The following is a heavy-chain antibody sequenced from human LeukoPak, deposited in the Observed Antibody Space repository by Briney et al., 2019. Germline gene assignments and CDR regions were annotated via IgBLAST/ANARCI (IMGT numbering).Heavy chain of an antibody. V-gene: IGHV3-23*01. Sequence: GGSLRLSCAASGFTFSTYAMSWVRQAPGKGLEWVSDIRSSGSGTYYAHSVTRRFTISRDNSKNTLYLQMNSLRAEDTAVYYCAKWSSSGQGPNFDYWGQGTLVTVSS. CDR1: GFTFSTYA. CDR2: IRSSGSGT. CDR3: AKWSSSGQGPNFDY. J-gene: IGHJ4*02. D-gene: IGHD6-19*01.